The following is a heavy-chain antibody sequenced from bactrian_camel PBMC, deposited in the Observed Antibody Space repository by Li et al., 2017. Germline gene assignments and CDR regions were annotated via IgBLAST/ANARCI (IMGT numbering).Heavy chain of an antibody. D-gene: IGHD6*01. J-gene: IGHJ4*01. CDR2: IHVGDGKT. CDR1: GDPWRRNL. Sequence: HVQLVESGGGPVQAGGSLRLSCAASGDPWRRNLVGWFRQAPGKEREGVGHIHVGDGKTLVYDSVKGRFTISHNNAGNVVYLQMNSLKPEDTATYYCAKGMAGTFREKGQGTQV. V-gene: IGHV3S63*01.